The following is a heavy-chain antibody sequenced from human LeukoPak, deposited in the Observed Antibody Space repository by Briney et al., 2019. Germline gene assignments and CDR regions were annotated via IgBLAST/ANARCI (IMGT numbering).Heavy chain of an antibody. CDR3: ARDATYQLLYAYY. Sequence: SVKVSCKASGGTFSSYAISWVRQAPGQGLEWMGGIIPIFGTANYAQRFQGRVTITADESTSTAYMELSSLRSEDAAVYYCARDATYQLLYAYYWGQGTLVTVSS. CDR2: IIPIFGTA. CDR1: GGTFSSYA. V-gene: IGHV1-69*13. D-gene: IGHD2-2*02. J-gene: IGHJ4*02.